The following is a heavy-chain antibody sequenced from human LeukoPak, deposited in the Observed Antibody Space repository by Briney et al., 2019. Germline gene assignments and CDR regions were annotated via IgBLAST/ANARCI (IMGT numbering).Heavy chain of an antibody. J-gene: IGHJ4*02. Sequence: GGSLRLSCAASGFTVSSIHMVWVRQAPGKGLEWVALISFDGSNKYYADSVKGRFTISRDNSKNTLHLQMNSLRPEDTAIYYCARDPILVRGYFDYWGQGTLVTVSS. CDR1: GFTVSSIH. D-gene: IGHD3-10*01. CDR2: ISFDGSNK. CDR3: ARDPILVRGYFDY. V-gene: IGHV3-30-3*01.